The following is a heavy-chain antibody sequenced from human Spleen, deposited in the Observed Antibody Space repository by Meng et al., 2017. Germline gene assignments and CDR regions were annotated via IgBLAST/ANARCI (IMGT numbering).Heavy chain of an antibody. V-gene: IGHV3-69-1*01. CDR3: ARADYYYYYGMDV. CDR2: ISSSSTI. J-gene: IGHJ6*02. Sequence: GESLKISCAASGFTFSDYYMNWVRQAPGKGLEWVSSISSSSTIYYADSVKGRFTISRDNAKNSLYLQMNSLRAEDTAVYYCARADYYYYYGMDVWGQGTTVTVSS. CDR1: GFTFSDYY.